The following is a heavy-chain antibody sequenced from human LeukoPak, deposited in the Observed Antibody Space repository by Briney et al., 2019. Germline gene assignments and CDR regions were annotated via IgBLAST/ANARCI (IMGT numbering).Heavy chain of an antibody. V-gene: IGHV3-23*01. J-gene: IGHJ6*03. Sequence: PGGSLRLSCAASGFTFSSYGMSWVRQAPGKGLEWVSAISGSGGSTYYADSVKGRFTISGDNSKNPLYLQMNSLRAEDTAVYYCAKERPDCSSTSCHRYYYYYRDVWGKGTTVTISS. D-gene: IGHD2-2*01. CDR2: ISGSGGST. CDR3: AKERPDCSSTSCHRYYYYYRDV. CDR1: GFTFSSYG.